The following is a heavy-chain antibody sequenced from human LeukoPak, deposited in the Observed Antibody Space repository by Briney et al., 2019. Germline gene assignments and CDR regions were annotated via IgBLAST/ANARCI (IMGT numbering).Heavy chain of an antibody. CDR1: GLTFRNYG. D-gene: IGHD2-15*01. Sequence: PGGSLRLSCAASGLTFRNYGMHWVRQAPGKGLEWVGRIKSKTDGGTTDYAAPVKGRFTISRDDSKTTLYLQMNSLKTEDTAVYYCTTRYCSGGRCDYWGQGTLVTVSS. CDR3: TTRYCSGGRCDY. CDR2: IKSKTDGGTT. J-gene: IGHJ4*02. V-gene: IGHV3-15*01.